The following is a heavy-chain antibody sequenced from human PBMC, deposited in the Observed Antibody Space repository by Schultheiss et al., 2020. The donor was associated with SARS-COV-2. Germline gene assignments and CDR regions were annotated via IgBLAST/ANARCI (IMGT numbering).Heavy chain of an antibody. CDR1: GYSFTRYW. V-gene: IGHV5-51*01. Sequence: GESLKISCKGSGYSFTRYWIGWVRQMPGKGLEWMGIIYPGDSDTRYSPSFQGQVTISADKSISTAYLQWSSLKASDTAIYYCARLDLYDSSGYFDYWGQGTLVTVSS. CDR2: IYPGDSDT. CDR3: ARLDLYDSSGYFDY. J-gene: IGHJ4*02. D-gene: IGHD3-22*01.